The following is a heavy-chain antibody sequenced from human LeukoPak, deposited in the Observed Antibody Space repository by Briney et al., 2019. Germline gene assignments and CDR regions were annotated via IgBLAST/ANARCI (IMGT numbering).Heavy chain of an antibody. Sequence: GGSLRLSCAASGFTFSSYAMSWVRQAPGKGLEWVSTISGSGGSTYYADSVKGRFTISRDNPKNTLYLQMNSLRAEDTAVYYCAKEALLTYYYDSSGYDDAFDIWGQGTMVTVSS. V-gene: IGHV3-23*01. J-gene: IGHJ3*02. CDR1: GFTFSSYA. D-gene: IGHD3-22*01. CDR2: ISGSGGST. CDR3: AKEALLTYYYDSSGYDDAFDI.